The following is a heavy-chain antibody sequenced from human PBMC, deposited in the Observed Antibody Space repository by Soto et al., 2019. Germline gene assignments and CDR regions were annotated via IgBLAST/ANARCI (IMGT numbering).Heavy chain of an antibody. CDR1: GFTFSSYG. V-gene: IGHV3-33*01. CDR2: IWYDGSNK. D-gene: IGHD6-19*01. Sequence: GGSLRLSCAASGFTFSSYGMHWVRQAPGKGLEWVAVIWYDGSNKYYADSVKGRFTISRDNSKNTLYLQMNSLRAEDTAVYYCARDMNHKYSSGWYYFDYWGQGTLVTVSS. CDR3: ARDMNHKYSSGWYYFDY. J-gene: IGHJ4*02.